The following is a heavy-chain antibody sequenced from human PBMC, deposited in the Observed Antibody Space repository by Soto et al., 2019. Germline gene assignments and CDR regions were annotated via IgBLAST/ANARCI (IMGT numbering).Heavy chain of an antibody. Sequence: SETLSLTCTVSGDSISSSNYYWGWIRQPPGKGLEWIGSIHYSGSTYYNPSLKSRVTISVDMSKNRFSLKVTSVTAADTAVYYCARRECSGGTCFFGPWGQGTLVTVS. CDR2: IHYSGST. V-gene: IGHV4-39*02. J-gene: IGHJ5*02. CDR1: GDSISSSNYY. CDR3: ARRECSGGTCFFGP. D-gene: IGHD2-15*01.